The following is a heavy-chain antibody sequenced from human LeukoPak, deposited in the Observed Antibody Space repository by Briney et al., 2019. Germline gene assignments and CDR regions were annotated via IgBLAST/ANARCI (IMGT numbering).Heavy chain of an antibody. CDR1: GGSFSGYY. CDR3: ARESTVTSDAFDI. D-gene: IGHD4-17*01. CDR2: INHSGST. Sequence: SETLSLTCAVYGGSFSGYYWSWIRQPPGKGLEWIGEINHSGSTNYNPSLKSRVTISVDTSKNQFPLKLSSVTAADTAVYYCARESTVTSDAFDIWGQGTMVTVSS. J-gene: IGHJ3*02. V-gene: IGHV4-34*01.